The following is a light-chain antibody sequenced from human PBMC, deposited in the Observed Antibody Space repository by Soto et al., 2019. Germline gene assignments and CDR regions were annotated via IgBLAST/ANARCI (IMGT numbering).Light chain of an antibody. CDR3: QSYDSSLSGYV. CDR1: SSNIGAGHD. J-gene: IGLJ1*01. CDR2: GNS. V-gene: IGLV1-40*01. Sequence: QSVLTQPPSVSGAPGQRVTISCTGSSSNIGAGHDVHWYQQLPGTAPKLLICGNSNRPSGVPDRFSGSKSGTSASLAITGLQAEDEADYYCQSYDSSLSGYVFGTGTKVTVL.